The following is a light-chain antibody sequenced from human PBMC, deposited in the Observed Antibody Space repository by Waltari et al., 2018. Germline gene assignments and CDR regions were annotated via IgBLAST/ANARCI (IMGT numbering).Light chain of an antibody. V-gene: IGKV4-1*01. CDR1: VSLLYGADNKHH. CDR2: WAS. CDR3: QQSYSTYT. J-gene: IGKJ2*01. Sequence: DIAMTQSPDSLAVSLGGPATITFKAPVSLLYGADNKHHLSLYQPKPGQPPKLLIYWASTRASGVPDRFSGSGVLTEFTLTITNLQPEDFATYYCQQSYSTYTFGQGTKLEIK.